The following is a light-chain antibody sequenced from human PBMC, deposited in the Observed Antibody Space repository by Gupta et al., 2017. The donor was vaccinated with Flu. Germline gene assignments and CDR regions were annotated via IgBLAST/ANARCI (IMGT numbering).Light chain of an antibody. CDR1: SSDVGRYNY. V-gene: IGLV2-14*01. CDR2: EVN. Sequence: SALTPPAPESGSPRQSITIPCTGTSSDVGRYNYVSWYQHHPGKAPKLMIYEVNNRPSGISNRFSASKSGNTASLTISGLQAEDEADYYCSSYTSSSTWVFGGGTSLTVL. J-gene: IGLJ3*02. CDR3: SSYTSSSTWV.